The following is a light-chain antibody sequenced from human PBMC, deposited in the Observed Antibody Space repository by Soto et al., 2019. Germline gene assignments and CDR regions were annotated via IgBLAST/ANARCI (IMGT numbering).Light chain of an antibody. CDR2: GAS. CDR1: QSVDNN. J-gene: IGKJ4*01. V-gene: IGKV3D-15*01. CDR3: QQYDTWPLT. Sequence: EILMTQSPGTLSVSIGEGATLSCRASQSVDNNLAWYQQKPSQAPRLLIYGASTRPTGIPDRFSGSGSGTEFTLTISSLQSEDFAVYYCQQYDTWPLTFGGGTKVEIK.